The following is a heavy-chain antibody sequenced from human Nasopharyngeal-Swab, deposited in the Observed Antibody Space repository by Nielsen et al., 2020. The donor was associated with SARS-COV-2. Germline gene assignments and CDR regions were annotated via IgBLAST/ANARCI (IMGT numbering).Heavy chain of an antibody. CDR2: ISWNSGSI. D-gene: IGHD1-26*01. CDR3: AKAKYSGSYGDFDY. Sequence: SLKISCAASGFTFSSYSMNWVRQAPGKGLEWVSGISWNSGSIGYADSVKGRFTISRDNAKNSLYLQMNSLRAEDTALYYCAKAKYSGSYGDFDYWGQGTLVTVSS. J-gene: IGHJ4*02. V-gene: IGHV3-9*01. CDR1: GFTFSSYS.